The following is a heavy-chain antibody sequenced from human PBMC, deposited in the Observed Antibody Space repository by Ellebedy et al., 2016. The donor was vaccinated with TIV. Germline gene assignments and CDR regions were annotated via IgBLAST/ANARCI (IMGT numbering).Heavy chain of an antibody. CDR2: ISYDGSNK. V-gene: IGHV3-30-3*01. J-gene: IGHJ6*02. CDR1: GFTFSSYA. Sequence: GESLKISXAASGFTFSSYAMHWVRQAPGKGLEWVAVISYDGSNKYYADSVKGRFTISRDNSKNTLYLQMNSLRAEDTAVYYCARDESRLYYYYYGMDVWGQGTTVTVSS. CDR3: ARDESRLYYYYYGMDV. D-gene: IGHD4-11*01.